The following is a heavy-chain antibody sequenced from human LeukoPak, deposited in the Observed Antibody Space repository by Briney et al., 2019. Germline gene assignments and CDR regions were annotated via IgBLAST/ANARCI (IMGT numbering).Heavy chain of an antibody. D-gene: IGHD1-26*01. CDR1: GGTFSSYA. V-gene: IGHV1-69*13. Sequence: SVRVSCKASGGTFSSYAISWVRQAPGQGPEWMGGITPIFGTANYAQKFQGRVTITADESTSTAYMELSSLRSEDTAVYYCARGLREGAATFDDAFDIWGQGTMVTVSS. J-gene: IGHJ3*02. CDR3: ARGLREGAATFDDAFDI. CDR2: ITPIFGTA.